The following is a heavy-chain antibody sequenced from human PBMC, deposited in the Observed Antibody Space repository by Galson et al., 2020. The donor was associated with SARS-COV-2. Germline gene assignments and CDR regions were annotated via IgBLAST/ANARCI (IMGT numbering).Heavy chain of an antibody. CDR3: ARTDSVTWYCNGLFDP. J-gene: IGHJ5*02. V-gene: IGHV3-74*01. D-gene: IGHD6-13*01. CDR2: INRDGSST. CDR1: GFTFRRYW. Sequence: GESLKISCVASGFTFRRYWMHWVRPAPGKGLLWVSRINRDGSSTDYDDSVKGRFIISRDNAKNTLYLQMNSLRAEDTAVYYCARTDSVTWYCNGLFDPWGQGTLVTVSS.